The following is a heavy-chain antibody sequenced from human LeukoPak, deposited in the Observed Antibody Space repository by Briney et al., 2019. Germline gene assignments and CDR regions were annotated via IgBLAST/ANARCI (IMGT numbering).Heavy chain of an antibody. J-gene: IGHJ6*04. CDR3: AKGPSSGWWDYYYGMDV. Sequence: GGSLRLSCAASGFTFSSYAISCVRQAPGKGLEWVSAISGSGGSTYYADSVKGRFTISRDNSKNTLYLQMNSLRAEDTAVYYCAKGPSSGWWDYYYGMDVWGKGTTVTVSS. CDR1: GFTFSSYA. CDR2: ISGSGGST. D-gene: IGHD6-19*01. V-gene: IGHV3-23*01.